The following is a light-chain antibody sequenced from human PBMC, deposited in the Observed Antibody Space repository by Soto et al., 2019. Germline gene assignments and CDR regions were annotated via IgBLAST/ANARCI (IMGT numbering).Light chain of an antibody. Sequence: VITQSPATLSVSPGERATLSCRASQSVSSKLAWYQQKPGQAPRLLIYGAYNRATGIPARFSCSGSGTEFTLTISSLQSEDFAVYYCQQYNKWSLTFGGGTKVEIK. CDR2: GAY. CDR3: QQYNKWSLT. CDR1: QSVSSK. V-gene: IGKV3-15*01. J-gene: IGKJ4*01.